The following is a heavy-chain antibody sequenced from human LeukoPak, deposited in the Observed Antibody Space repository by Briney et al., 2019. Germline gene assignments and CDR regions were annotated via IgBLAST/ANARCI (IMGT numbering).Heavy chain of an antibody. CDR1: GFIFSSYE. J-gene: IGHJ4*02. CDR2: IGSSADVI. D-gene: IGHD3-16*01. CDR3: AKNLRRYRAAYY. V-gene: IGHV3-48*03. Sequence: PGGSLRLSCVASGFIFSSYELDWVRQVPSKGLEWVSHIGSSADVIYYAHSVKGRFTISRDNDKNSLYPQMDNLTAEDTALYYRAKNLRRYRAAYYWGQETLVTLS.